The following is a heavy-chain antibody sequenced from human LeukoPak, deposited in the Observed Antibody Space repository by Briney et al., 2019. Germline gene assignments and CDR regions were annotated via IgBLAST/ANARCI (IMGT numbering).Heavy chain of an antibody. CDR2: IYYSGST. V-gene: IGHV4-39*01. D-gene: IGHD6-13*01. J-gene: IGHJ4*02. Sequence: SETLSLTCTVSGGSISSSSYYWGWIRQPPGKGLEWIGSIYYSGSTYYNPSLKSRVTISVDTSKNQFSLKLSSVTAADTAVYYCARAGSYSSSHRGLDYWGQGTLVTVSS. CDR3: ARAGSYSSSHRGLDY. CDR1: GGSISSSSYY.